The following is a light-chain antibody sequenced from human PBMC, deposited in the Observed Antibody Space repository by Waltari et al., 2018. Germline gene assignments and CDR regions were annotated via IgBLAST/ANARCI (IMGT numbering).Light chain of an antibody. J-gene: IGKJ4*01. CDR2: QAS. V-gene: IGKV1-9*01. Sequence: DIPMTQSPSSLSASVGDRVTITCQASQDIYTDLAWYQQKPGKVPSLLVYQASTLKSGVPSRFSGSGSGTEFTLTISSLQPEDFATYYCQHGFGTPLSFGGGTKVE. CDR1: QDIYTD. CDR3: QHGFGTPLS.